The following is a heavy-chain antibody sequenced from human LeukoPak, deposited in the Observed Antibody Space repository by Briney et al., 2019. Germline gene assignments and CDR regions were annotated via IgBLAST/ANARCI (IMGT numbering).Heavy chain of an antibody. J-gene: IGHJ4*02. D-gene: IGHD6-19*01. Sequence: PSETLSLTCTVSGGSISSYYWSWIRQPPGKGLEWIGYIYYSGSTNYNPSLKSRFTISVDTSKNQFSLKLSSVTAADTAVYYCARYLHSSGTFYWGQGTLVTVSS. CDR2: IYYSGST. V-gene: IGHV4-59*01. CDR3: ARYLHSSGTFY. CDR1: GGSISSYY.